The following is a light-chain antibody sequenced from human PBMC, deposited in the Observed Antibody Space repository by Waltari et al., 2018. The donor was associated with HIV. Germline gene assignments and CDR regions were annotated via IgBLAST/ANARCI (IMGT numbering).Light chain of an antibody. V-gene: IGKV1-5*03. CDR3: QQYKSYSYT. Sequence: DIQMSQSPSTLSASVVDRVTITCRASQSIRSWLAWNQQKPGKAPKLLIYTASSLESGVPSRFSGSGSGTEFTLTISSLQPDDFATYGGQQYKSYSYTFSQGTKLDIK. J-gene: IGKJ2*01. CDR1: QSIRSW. CDR2: TAS.